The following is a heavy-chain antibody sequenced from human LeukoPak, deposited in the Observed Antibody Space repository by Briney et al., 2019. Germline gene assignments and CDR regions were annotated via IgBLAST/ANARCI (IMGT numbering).Heavy chain of an antibody. Sequence: GESLKISCKGSGYSFTDYWIAWVRQMPGKGLELMGIIYPGDSDTRYNPSFQGQVTISADKSITTAYLQWSSLKASDTTMYYCARRGSGWPWPPLDYWGQGTLVAVSS. CDR2: IYPGDSDT. CDR3: ARRGSGWPWPPLDY. D-gene: IGHD6-19*01. J-gene: IGHJ4*02. V-gene: IGHV5-51*01. CDR1: GYSFTDYW.